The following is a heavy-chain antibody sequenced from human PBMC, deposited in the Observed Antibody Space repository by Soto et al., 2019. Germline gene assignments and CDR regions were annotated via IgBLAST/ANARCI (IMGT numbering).Heavy chain of an antibody. CDR2: IIPIFGTA. Sequence: SVKVSCKASGGTFSSYAISWVRQAPGQGLEWMGGIIPIFGTANYAQKFQGRVTMTADKSTSTAYMELSSLRSEDTAVYYCARGGYYDFWSGYPNDAFDIWGQGTMVTVSS. J-gene: IGHJ3*02. CDR3: ARGGYYDFWSGYPNDAFDI. CDR1: GGTFSSYA. V-gene: IGHV1-69*06. D-gene: IGHD3-3*01.